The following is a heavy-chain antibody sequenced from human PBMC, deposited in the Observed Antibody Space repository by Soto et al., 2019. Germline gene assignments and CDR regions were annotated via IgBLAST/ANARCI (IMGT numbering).Heavy chain of an antibody. Sequence: SETLSLTCAVYGGSFSGYYWSWIRQPPGKGLEWIGEINHSGSTNYNPSLKSRVTISVDTSKNQFSLKLSSVTAADTAVYYCARLVYGSGSSYYFDYWGQGTLVTVSS. CDR1: GGSFSGYY. J-gene: IGHJ4*02. V-gene: IGHV4-34*01. CDR2: INHSGST. D-gene: IGHD3-10*01. CDR3: ARLVYGSGSSYYFDY.